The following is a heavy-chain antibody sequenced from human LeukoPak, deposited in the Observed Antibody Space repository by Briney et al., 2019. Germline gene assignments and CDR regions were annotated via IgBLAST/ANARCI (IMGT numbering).Heavy chain of an antibody. V-gene: IGHV3-7*01. D-gene: IGHD7-27*01. CDR2: IKPDGSEK. J-gene: IGHJ4*02. Sequence: GGTLRLSCAASGFTFSSYWMSWVRQAPGKGLEWVANIKPDGSEKSYVDSVRGRFTISRDNAKNSLYLQMNSLRAEDTAVYYCARSLTGVTSYWGQGTLVTVSS. CDR1: GFTFSSYW. CDR3: ARSLTGVTSY.